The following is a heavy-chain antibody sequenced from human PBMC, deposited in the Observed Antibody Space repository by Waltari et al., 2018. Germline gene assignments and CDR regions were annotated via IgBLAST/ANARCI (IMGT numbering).Heavy chain of an antibody. Sequence: EVQLVESGGGLVQPGRSLRLSCAASGFTFDDYAMHWVRQAPGKGLEWVSGISWNSGSIGYADSVKGRFTISRDNAKNSLYLQMNSLRAEDTALYYCAKDVYGSYFAFDIWGQGTMVTVSS. CDR1: GFTFDDYA. CDR2: ISWNSGSI. V-gene: IGHV3-9*01. J-gene: IGHJ3*02. D-gene: IGHD1-26*01. CDR3: AKDVYGSYFAFDI.